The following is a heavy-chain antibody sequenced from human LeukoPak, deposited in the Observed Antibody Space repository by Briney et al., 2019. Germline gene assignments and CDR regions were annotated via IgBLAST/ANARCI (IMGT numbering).Heavy chain of an antibody. Sequence: WETLSLTCTVSGGSTSSDHWSWIRQPPEKGLEWIACISYRGSTNYNPSLKSRVTISVDTSKKHFSLKLTSVTAADTGIYYCARGRGLGVITPYSDSWGQGTLVTVSS. CDR2: ISYRGST. D-gene: IGHD3-16*02. CDR3: ARGRGLGVITPYSDS. V-gene: IGHV4-59*08. J-gene: IGHJ4*02. CDR1: GGSTSSDH.